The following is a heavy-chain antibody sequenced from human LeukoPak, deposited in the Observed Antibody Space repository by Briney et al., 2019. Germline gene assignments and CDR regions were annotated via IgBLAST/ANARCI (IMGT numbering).Heavy chain of an antibody. CDR3: AKDSPDAFDI. J-gene: IGHJ3*02. CDR2: IWYDGSNK. V-gene: IGHV3-33*06. Sequence: GGSLRLSCAASGFTFSSYGMHWVRQAPGKGLEWVAVIWYDGSNKYYADSVKGRFTISRDNYKNTLYLQMNSLRAEDTAVYYCAKDSPDAFDIWGQGTMLTVSS. CDR1: GFTFSSYG.